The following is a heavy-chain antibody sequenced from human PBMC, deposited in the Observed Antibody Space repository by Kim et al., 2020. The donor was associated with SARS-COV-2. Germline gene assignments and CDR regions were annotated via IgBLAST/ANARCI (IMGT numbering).Heavy chain of an antibody. Sequence: GGSLRLSCAASGFTFSSYSMNWVRQAPGKGLEWVSCISSSSSYIYYADSVKGRFTISRDNAKNSPYLQMNSLRAEDTAVYYCARDSYIWGSYRYGGYNWFDPWGQGTLVTVSS. J-gene: IGHJ5*02. V-gene: IGHV3-21*01. CDR1: GFTFSSYS. D-gene: IGHD3-16*02. CDR3: ARDSYIWGSYRYGGYNWFDP. CDR2: ISSSSSYI.